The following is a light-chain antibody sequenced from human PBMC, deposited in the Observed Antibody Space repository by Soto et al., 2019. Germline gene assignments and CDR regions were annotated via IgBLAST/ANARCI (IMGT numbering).Light chain of an antibody. CDR2: EVS. Sequence: QSALTQPPSASGSPGQSVTISCTGTSSDVGDYKFVSWYQQHPGKAPKLMIYEVSRRPSGVPDRFSGSKSGNTASLTVSGLQAEDEAEYYCSSYAGNNNVVFGGGTKVTVL. CDR3: SSYAGNNNVV. V-gene: IGLV2-8*01. CDR1: SSDVGDYKF. J-gene: IGLJ2*01.